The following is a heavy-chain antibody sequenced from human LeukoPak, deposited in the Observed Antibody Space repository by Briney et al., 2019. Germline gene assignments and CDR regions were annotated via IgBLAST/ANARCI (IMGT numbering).Heavy chain of an antibody. CDR3: ARSPYSYGFPYFDY. D-gene: IGHD5-18*01. CDR1: GGSISSGGYS. CDR2: IYHSGST. J-gene: IGHJ4*02. Sequence: SQTLSLTCVVSGGSISSGGYSWSWIRQPPGKGLEWIGYIYHSGSTYYNPSLKSRVTISVDRSKNQFSLKLSSVTAADTAVYYCARSPYSYGFPYFDYWGQGTLVTVSS. V-gene: IGHV4-30-2*01.